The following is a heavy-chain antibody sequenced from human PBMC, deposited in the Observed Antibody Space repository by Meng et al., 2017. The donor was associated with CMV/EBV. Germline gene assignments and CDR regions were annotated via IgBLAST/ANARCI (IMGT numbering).Heavy chain of an antibody. CDR1: GFTFSSLA. V-gene: IGHV3-23*01. CDR3: AKDYSSGRPRWFDP. CDR2: ISGSGGST. J-gene: IGHJ5*02. Sequence: LQLGEALVQPWGALGLAVSAFGFTFSSLALSWDSQAPGKGLDWVSAISGSGGSTYYADSVKGRFTISRDNSKNTLYLQMNSLRAEDTAVYYCAKDYSSGRPRWFDPWGKGTLVTVSS. D-gene: IGHD6-19*01.